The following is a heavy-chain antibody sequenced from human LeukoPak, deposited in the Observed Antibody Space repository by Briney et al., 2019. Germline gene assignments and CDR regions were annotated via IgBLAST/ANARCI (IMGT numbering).Heavy chain of an antibody. J-gene: IGHJ4*02. CDR3: ARISAGTYYFDY. Sequence: GGSLRLSCATSGFSFTTFGFHWVRQAPGKGPEWVAIIWYDGSEQYYADSVKGRFTISRDRSKNTVYLQMNSLRVEDTAVYYCARISAGTYYFDYWGQGALVTVSS. V-gene: IGHV3-33*01. CDR2: IWYDGSEQ. D-gene: IGHD6-13*01. CDR1: GFSFTTFG.